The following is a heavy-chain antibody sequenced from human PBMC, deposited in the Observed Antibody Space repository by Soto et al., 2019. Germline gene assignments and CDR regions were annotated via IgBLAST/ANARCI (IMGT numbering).Heavy chain of an antibody. Sequence: PSETLSLTCVVSGASISSSTFFWGWVRQPPGKGLEWIGSIYAVGSTYYNPSLKSRVSISIDTTRNQFSLKLNSVTAADTSVYYCTTRYDSNGSTLDSWGQGTLVTVSS. V-gene: IGHV4-39*01. D-gene: IGHD5-18*01. CDR3: TTRYDSNGSTLDS. J-gene: IGHJ4*02. CDR2: IYAVGST. CDR1: GASISSSTFF.